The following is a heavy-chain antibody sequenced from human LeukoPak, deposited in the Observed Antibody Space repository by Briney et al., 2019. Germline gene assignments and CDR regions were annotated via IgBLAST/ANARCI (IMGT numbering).Heavy chain of an antibody. D-gene: IGHD2-21*02. Sequence: PGESLKISCKASWYSFDTYWIAWVCQQPGRGLEWLGIIYPRDSETKYSPTFQGQVTISVDTSVTTAYLQWSSLVASDTVIYYCARIEGDFDQYIDIWGRGTTVTVSS. J-gene: IGHJ6*03. V-gene: IGHV5-51*01. CDR1: WYSFDTYW. CDR2: IYPRDSET. CDR3: ARIEGDFDQYIDI.